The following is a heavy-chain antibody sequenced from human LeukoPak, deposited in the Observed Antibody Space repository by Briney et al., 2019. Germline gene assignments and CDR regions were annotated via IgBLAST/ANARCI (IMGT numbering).Heavy chain of an antibody. CDR2: LSAYNGDT. Sequence: ASVKVSCKATGYTFTSYGISWVRQAPGQGLEWMGWLSAYNGDTNYAQKLQGRVTMTTGTATSTAYMELRSLRSDDTAVYYCARAPYYDFWSGYSKYYFDYWGQGTLVTVSS. CDR1: GYTFTSYG. J-gene: IGHJ4*02. CDR3: ARAPYYDFWSGYSKYYFDY. D-gene: IGHD3-3*01. V-gene: IGHV1-18*01.